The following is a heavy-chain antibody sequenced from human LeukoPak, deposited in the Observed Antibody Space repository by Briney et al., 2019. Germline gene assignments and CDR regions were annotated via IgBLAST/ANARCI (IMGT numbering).Heavy chain of an antibody. CDR1: GYSFTSYW. Sequence: GESLKISCKGSGYSFTSYWIGWVRQMPGKGLEWMAIIYPGDSDTRYSPSFQGQVTISSDKSISTAYLQWSSLKASDTAMYYCARPYSYDSGQYYFHYWGQGTLVTVSS. D-gene: IGHD3-10*01. V-gene: IGHV5-51*01. J-gene: IGHJ4*02. CDR3: ARPYSYDSGQYYFHY. CDR2: IYPGDSDT.